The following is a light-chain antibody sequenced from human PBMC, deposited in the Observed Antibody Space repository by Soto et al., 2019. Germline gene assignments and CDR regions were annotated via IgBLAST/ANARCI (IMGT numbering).Light chain of an antibody. CDR3: ISYIPSTTTHWV. CDR1: NSDVGGYDR. J-gene: IGLJ3*02. V-gene: IGLV2-14*01. CDR2: EVS. Sequence: QSALTQPASVSGSPGQSITISCTGTNSDVGGYDRVSWYQHHPGKAPKLLIFEVSNRPSGISDRFSGSKSGDTASLTISGLQAEDEADYYCISYIPSTTTHWVFGGGTKLTVL.